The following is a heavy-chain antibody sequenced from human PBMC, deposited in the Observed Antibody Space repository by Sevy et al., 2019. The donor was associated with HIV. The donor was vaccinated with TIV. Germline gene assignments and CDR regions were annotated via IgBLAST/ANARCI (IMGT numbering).Heavy chain of an antibody. CDR3: ARRSYDTNGYPQYFFDS. CDR1: GYRFTSYW. Sequence: GESLKISCKASGYRFTSYWIGWVRQMPGKGLQWMGIIYPDDSDTRYGPSFQGQVIISADKSINTAYLQWSSLKASDTAMYFCARRSYDTNGYPQYFFDSWGQGTLVTVSS. J-gene: IGHJ4*02. V-gene: IGHV5-51*01. D-gene: IGHD3-22*01. CDR2: IYPDDSDT.